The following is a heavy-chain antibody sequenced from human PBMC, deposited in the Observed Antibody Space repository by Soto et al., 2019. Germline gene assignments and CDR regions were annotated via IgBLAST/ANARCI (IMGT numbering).Heavy chain of an antibody. CDR2: IYYSGST. V-gene: IGHV4-59*08. J-gene: IGHJ4*02. Sequence: PSETLSLTCTVSGGSISSYYWSWIRQPPGKGLEWIGYIYYSGSTNYNPSLKSRVTISVDTSKNQFSLKLSSVTAADTAVYYCARHVLRSGWYRLWGQGNLVTVS. CDR1: GGSISSYY. D-gene: IGHD6-19*01. CDR3: ARHVLRSGWYRL.